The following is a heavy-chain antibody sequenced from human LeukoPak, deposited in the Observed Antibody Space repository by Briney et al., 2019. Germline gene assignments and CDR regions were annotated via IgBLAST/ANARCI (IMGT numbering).Heavy chain of an antibody. CDR3: ARDRSEFDY. D-gene: IGHD3-10*01. J-gene: IGHJ4*02. CDR1: GGSISSYY. Sequence: SETLSLTCTVSGGSISSYYWSWIRQPPGKGLEWIGYIYYSGSTNYNPSLKSRVTISVDTSKNQFSLKLSSVSAADTAVYYCARDRSEFDYWGQGTLVTVSS. CDR2: IYYSGST. V-gene: IGHV4-59*01.